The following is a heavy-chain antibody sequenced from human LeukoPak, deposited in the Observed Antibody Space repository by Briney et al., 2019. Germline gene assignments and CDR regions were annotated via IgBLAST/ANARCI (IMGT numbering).Heavy chain of an antibody. CDR3: ARDLYSSSSWWFDP. V-gene: IGHV3-33*01. Sequence: GGSLRLPCAASGFTFSSYGMHWVRQAPGKGLEWVAVIWYDGSNKYYADSVKGRFTISRDNSKNTLYLQMNSLRAEDTAVYYCARDLYSSSSWWFDPWGQGTLVTVSS. CDR2: IWYDGSNK. D-gene: IGHD6-6*01. CDR1: GFTFSSYG. J-gene: IGHJ5*02.